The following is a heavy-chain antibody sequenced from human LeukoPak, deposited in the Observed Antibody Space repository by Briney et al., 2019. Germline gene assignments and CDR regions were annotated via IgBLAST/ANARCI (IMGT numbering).Heavy chain of an antibody. D-gene: IGHD5-18*01. Sequence: SETLSLTCAVYGGSFSGYYWSWIRQPPGKGLEWIGEINHSGSTNYNPSLKSRVTISVDTSKNQFSLKLSSVTAADTAVYYCARDLRGYSYGYDVGYWGQGTLVTVSS. V-gene: IGHV4-34*01. CDR2: INHSGST. J-gene: IGHJ4*02. CDR1: GGSFSGYY. CDR3: ARDLRGYSYGYDVGY.